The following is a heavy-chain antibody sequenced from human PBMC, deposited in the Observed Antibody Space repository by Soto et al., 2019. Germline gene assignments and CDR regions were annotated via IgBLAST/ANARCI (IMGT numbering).Heavy chain of an antibody. CDR2: IYYSGST. Sequence: SETLSLTCTVSGGSISSYYWSWIRQPPGKGLEWIGYIYYSGSTNYNPSLKSRVTISVDTSKNQFSLKLRSVTAADTAVYYCARNLEQQLPKHYYYYGMDVWGQGTTVTVSS. CDR1: GGSISSYY. J-gene: IGHJ6*02. D-gene: IGHD6-13*01. V-gene: IGHV4-59*08. CDR3: ARNLEQQLPKHYYYYGMDV.